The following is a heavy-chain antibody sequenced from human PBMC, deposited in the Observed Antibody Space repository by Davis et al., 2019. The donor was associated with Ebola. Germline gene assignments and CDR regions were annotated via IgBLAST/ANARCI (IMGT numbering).Heavy chain of an antibody. Sequence: SETLSLTCTVSGGSISSGGYYWSWIRQHPGKGLEWIGYIYYSGSTYYNPSPKSRVTISVDTSKNQFSLKLSSVTAADTAVYYCARDRGTYGTYGMDVWGQGTTVTVSS. J-gene: IGHJ6*02. D-gene: IGHD3-16*01. CDR3: ARDRGTYGTYGMDV. CDR1: GGSISSGGYY. V-gene: IGHV4-31*03. CDR2: IYYSGST.